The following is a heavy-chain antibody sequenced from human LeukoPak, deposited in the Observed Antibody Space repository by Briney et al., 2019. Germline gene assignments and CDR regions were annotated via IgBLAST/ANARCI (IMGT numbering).Heavy chain of an antibody. V-gene: IGHV3-7*01. J-gene: IGHJ5*02. Sequence: GGSLRLSCAVSGFTFSGFWMSWSRQAPGKGLEWVASINSDGSEGYYADVVKGRFTISRDNARNTLFLQMNSLRVEDTAVYYCARDRGSTNWFDPWGQGTLVTVSS. CDR2: INSDGSEG. CDR1: GFTFSGFW. CDR3: ARDRGSTNWFDP. D-gene: IGHD1-26*01.